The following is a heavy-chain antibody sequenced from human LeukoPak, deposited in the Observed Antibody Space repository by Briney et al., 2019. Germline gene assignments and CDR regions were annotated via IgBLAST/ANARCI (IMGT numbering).Heavy chain of an antibody. CDR2: IYYSGST. J-gene: IGHJ6*01. CDR1: GCSFSSSGYY. V-gene: IGHV4-61*08. CDR3: ARLTSIAVACTSSMRYDSYFDLGV. D-gene: IGHD6-19*01. Sequence: PSETLSLTCTVSGCSFSSSGYYWSCIRQHPGKGLEWIGCIYYSGSTNYNPSLKSRVTISVDTSKNQFSLKLSSVTAADTAVYYCARLTSIAVACTSSMRYDSYFDLGVWGQGTTVTVSS.